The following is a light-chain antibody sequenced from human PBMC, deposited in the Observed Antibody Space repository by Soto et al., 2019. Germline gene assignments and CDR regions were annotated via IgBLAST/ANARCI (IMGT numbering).Light chain of an antibody. J-gene: IGKJ4*01. V-gene: IGKV4-1*01. CDR3: QQYFSWPIT. CDR1: PRVLSSYNNKTY. Sequence: DIVMTQSPALLTVSLRVLSTFNCRSIPRVLSSYNNKTYLAWYQQKAGQPPRLLINWASTRDSGVPARFSGSGSGTDFTLTISSLEAEDAAVYSCQQYFSWPITFGGGTQVEIK. CDR2: WAS.